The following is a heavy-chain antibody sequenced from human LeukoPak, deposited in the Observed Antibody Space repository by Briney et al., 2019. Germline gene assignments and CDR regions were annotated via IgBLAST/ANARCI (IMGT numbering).Heavy chain of an antibody. CDR3: ARDLSRRSSGYYYVGDAFDI. V-gene: IGHV3-21*01. Sequence: SGGSLRLSCAASGFTFSSYSMNWVRQAPGKGLEWVSSISSSSSYIYYADPVKGRFTISRDDAKNSLYLQMNSLRAEDTAVYYCARDLSRRSSGYYYVGDAFDIWGQGTMVTVSS. J-gene: IGHJ3*02. CDR1: GFTFSSYS. D-gene: IGHD3-22*01. CDR2: ISSSSSYI.